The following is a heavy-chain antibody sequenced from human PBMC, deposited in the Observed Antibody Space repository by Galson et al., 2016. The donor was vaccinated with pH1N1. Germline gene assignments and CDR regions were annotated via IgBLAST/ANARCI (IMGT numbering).Heavy chain of an antibody. Sequence: SLRLSCAASGFTFSSYGMHWVRQAPGKGLEWVAVISYDGSKKYYADSVRGRFTISRDNSKNTLYLQTNSLRAADTAVYYCAKPIYGSGGFDPWGQGTLVTVSS. D-gene: IGHD3-10*01. CDR1: GFTFSSYG. CDR2: ISYDGSKK. CDR3: AKPIYGSGGFDP. V-gene: IGHV3-30*18. J-gene: IGHJ5*02.